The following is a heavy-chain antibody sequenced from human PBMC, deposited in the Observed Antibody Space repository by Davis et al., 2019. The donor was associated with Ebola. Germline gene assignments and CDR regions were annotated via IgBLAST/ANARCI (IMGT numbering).Heavy chain of an antibody. V-gene: IGHV3-74*01. CDR2: INSDGSST. Sequence: GESLKISCAASGFTFSSYWMHWVRQAPGKGLVWVSRINSDGSSTYYADSVKGRFTISRDNSKNTLYLQMNSLRAEDTAVYYCARDGLTTFYYYGMDVWGQGTTVTVSS. J-gene: IGHJ6*02. CDR1: GFTFSSYW. D-gene: IGHD4-11*01. CDR3: ARDGLTTFYYYGMDV.